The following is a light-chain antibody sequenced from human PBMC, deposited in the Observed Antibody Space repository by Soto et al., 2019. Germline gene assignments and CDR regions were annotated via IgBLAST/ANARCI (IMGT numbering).Light chain of an antibody. V-gene: IGLV2-14*01. CDR2: DVS. CDR3: SSYTSKSTVV. CDR1: SSDVCGYNY. J-gene: IGLJ2*01. Sequence: QSALTQPASVSGSPGQSITISCTGTSSDVCGYNYVSWYQQHPGKAPKLMIYDVSNRPSGVSNRFSGSKSGNTASLTISGLQAEDEAEYYCSSYTSKSTVVFGGGTQLTVL.